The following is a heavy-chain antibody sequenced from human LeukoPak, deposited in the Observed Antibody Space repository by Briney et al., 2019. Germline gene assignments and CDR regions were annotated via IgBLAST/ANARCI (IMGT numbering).Heavy chain of an antibody. CDR2: INPNSGGT. Sequence: VASVKVSCKASEYTFTGYYMHLVRQAPGQGLEWMGRINPNSGGTNYAQKFQDRVTMTRDTSISTAYMELNSLRSEDTAVYYCARTAPYAGSWNAKANSYYFDYWGQGSLVTVSS. J-gene: IGHJ4*02. D-gene: IGHD6-13*01. CDR1: EYTFTGYY. CDR3: ARTAPYAGSWNAKANSYYFDY. V-gene: IGHV1-2*06.